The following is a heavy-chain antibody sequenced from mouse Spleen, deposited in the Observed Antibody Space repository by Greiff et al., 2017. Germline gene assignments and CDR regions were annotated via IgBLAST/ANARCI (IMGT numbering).Heavy chain of an antibody. Sequence: VKLQESGAELVRPGSSVKISCKASGYAFSSYWMNWVKQRPGQGLEWIGQIYPGDGDTNYNGKFKGKATLTADKSSSTAYMQLSSLTSEDSAVYFCARSMITNYFDYWGQGTTLTVSS. J-gene: IGHJ2*01. V-gene: IGHV1-80*01. D-gene: IGHD2-4*01. CDR1: GYAFSSYW. CDR3: ARSMITNYFDY. CDR2: IYPGDGDT.